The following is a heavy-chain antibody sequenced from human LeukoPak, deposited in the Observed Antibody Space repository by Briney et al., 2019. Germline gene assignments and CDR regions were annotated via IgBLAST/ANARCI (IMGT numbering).Heavy chain of an antibody. CDR3: AREKSDDYGDYKILPYYYYYYMDV. D-gene: IGHD4-17*01. CDR2: INHSGST. J-gene: IGHJ6*03. Sequence: NPSETLSLTCAVYGGSFSGYYWSWIRQPPGKGLEWIGEINHSGSTNYNPSLKSRVTISVDTSKNQFSLKLSSVTAADTAVYYCAREKSDDYGDYKILPYYYYYYMDVWGKGTTVTVSS. CDR1: GGSFSGYY. V-gene: IGHV4-34*01.